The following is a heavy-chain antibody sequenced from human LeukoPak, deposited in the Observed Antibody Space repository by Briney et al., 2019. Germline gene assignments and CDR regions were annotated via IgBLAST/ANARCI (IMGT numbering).Heavy chain of an antibody. CDR1: GYTFTSYG. CDR2: ISAYNGNT. Sequence: GASVKVSCKASGYTFTSYGISWVRQAPGQGLEWMGWISAYNGNTNYAQKLQGRVTMTTDTSTSTAYMELRSLRSDDTAVYYCARDLLGSTVTSSAFDIWGQGTMVTVSS. CDR3: ARDLLGSTVTSSAFDI. V-gene: IGHV1-18*01. D-gene: IGHD4-17*01. J-gene: IGHJ3*02.